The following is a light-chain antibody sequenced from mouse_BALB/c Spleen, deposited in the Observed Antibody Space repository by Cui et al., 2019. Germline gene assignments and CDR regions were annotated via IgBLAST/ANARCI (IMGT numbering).Light chain of an antibody. CDR2: DTS. CDR1: SSVSY. Sequence: QIVLTQSPATMSASPGEKVTMTCSASSSVSYMYWYQQKPGSSPRLLIYDTSNLTSGVPVRFSGSGSGTSYSLTIRRMEAEDAATYYCQQWSSYPRTFGGGTKLEIK. V-gene: IGKV4-55*01. J-gene: IGKJ1*01. CDR3: QQWSSYPRT.